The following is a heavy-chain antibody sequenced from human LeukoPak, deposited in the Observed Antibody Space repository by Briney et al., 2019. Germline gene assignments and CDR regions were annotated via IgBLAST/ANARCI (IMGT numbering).Heavy chain of an antibody. CDR2: MYSSGTT. J-gene: IGHJ3*02. CDR3: ARHDQGEWELLPTEAFDI. D-gene: IGHD1-26*01. Sequence: SETLSLTCSVSGGSIVSDSYYWNWIRQPAGKGLEWIGRMYSSGTTNYNPSLKSRVTISVDTSKNQFSLKLSSVTAADTAVYYCARHDQGEWELLPTEAFDIWGQGTMVTVSS. V-gene: IGHV4-61*02. CDR1: GGSIVSDSYY.